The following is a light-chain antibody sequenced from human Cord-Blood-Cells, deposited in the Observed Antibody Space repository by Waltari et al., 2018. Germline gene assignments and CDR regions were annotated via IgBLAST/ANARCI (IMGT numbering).Light chain of an antibody. CDR3: QQLNSYPLT. V-gene: IGKV1-9*01. CDR1: QGISSY. CDR2: AAS. Sequence: IQLTQSPSSLSASVGDRVTLTCRASQGISSYLAWYQQKPGKAPKLLIYAASTLQSVVPSRFSGSGSGTDFTLTISSLQPEDFATYYCQQLNSYPLTFGGGTKVEIK. J-gene: IGKJ4*01.